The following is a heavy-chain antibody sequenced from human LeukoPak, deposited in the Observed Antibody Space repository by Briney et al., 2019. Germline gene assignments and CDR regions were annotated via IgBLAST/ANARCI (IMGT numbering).Heavy chain of an antibody. CDR1: GDSISSNYW. CDR2: ILQSGST. V-gene: IGHV4-4*02. J-gene: IGHJ5*02. CDR3: ARRDRPKQQLIKDWFDP. Sequence: SETLSLTCAVSGDSISSNYWWSWVRQSPGKGLEWTGEILQSGSTNYNPSLRSRVTISVDTSKNQFSLKLSSVTAADTAVYYCARRDRPKQQLIKDWFDPWGQGTLVTVSS. D-gene: IGHD6-13*01.